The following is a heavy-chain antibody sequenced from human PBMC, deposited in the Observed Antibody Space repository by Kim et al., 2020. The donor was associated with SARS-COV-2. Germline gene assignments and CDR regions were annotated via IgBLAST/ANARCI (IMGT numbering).Heavy chain of an antibody. V-gene: IGHV4-39*07. D-gene: IGHD5-12*01. J-gene: IGHJ4*02. CDR3: GRAGVLATTKFDY. Sequence: YSPSLKSRVTISVDTSKNQFSLKLSSVTAADTAVYYCGRAGVLATTKFDYWGQGTLVTVSS.